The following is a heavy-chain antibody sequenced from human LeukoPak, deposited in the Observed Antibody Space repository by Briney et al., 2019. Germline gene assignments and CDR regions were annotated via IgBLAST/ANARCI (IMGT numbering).Heavy chain of an antibody. CDR1: GFTFSSYG. CDR2: ISYDGSNK. V-gene: IGHV3-30*18. D-gene: IGHD6-13*01. J-gene: IGHJ4*02. Sequence: GGSLRLSCAASGFTFSSYGMQWVRQAPGKGLEWVAVISYDGSNKYYADSVKGRFTISRDNSKNTLYLQMNSLRAEDTAFYYCAKRMGPSIAAADLDYWGQGTLVTVSS. CDR3: AKRMGPSIAAADLDY.